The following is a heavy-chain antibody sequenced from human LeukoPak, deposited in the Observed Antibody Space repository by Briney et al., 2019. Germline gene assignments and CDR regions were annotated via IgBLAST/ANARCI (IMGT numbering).Heavy chain of an antibody. Sequence: ASVKVSCKASGDTFTNYAINWVPQAPGQGLEWMGRIIPFLDITNHAQTFQGRVTITAARSTSMAYMELHSATSEDTAVHYCARGGLDPTYFGLDVWGQGTTVTVSS. CDR1: GDTFTNYA. D-gene: IGHD1-1*01. J-gene: IGHJ6*02. V-gene: IGHV1-69*04. CDR2: IIPFLDIT. CDR3: ARGGLDPTYFGLDV.